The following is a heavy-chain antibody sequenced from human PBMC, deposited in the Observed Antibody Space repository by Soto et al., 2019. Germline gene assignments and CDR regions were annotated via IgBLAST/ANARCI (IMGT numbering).Heavy chain of an antibody. D-gene: IGHD5-12*01. J-gene: IGHJ4*02. CDR1: GGTFSSNS. CDR2: IIPMLGIA. CDR3: AESSGYDGKGY. V-gene: IGHV1-69*02. Sequence: QVQLVQSGAEVKKPGSSVKVSCKASGGTFSSNSISWVRQAPGQGLEWMGRIIPMLGIANYAQKFQGRVTITADKSPSTGYMELGGPRSEDTAVYYCAESSGYDGKGYWGQGTLVTVSS.